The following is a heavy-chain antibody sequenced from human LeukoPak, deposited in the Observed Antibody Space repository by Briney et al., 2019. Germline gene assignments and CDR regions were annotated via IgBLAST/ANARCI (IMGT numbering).Heavy chain of an antibody. Sequence: EASVKVPCKASGYTFTSYYMHWVRQAPGQGLEWMGIINPSGGSTSYAQKFPGRVTMTRDMSTSTVYMELSSLRSEDTAVYYCARGPPSTALDYWGQGTLVTVSS. CDR1: GYTFTSYY. V-gene: IGHV1-46*01. CDR2: INPSGGST. J-gene: IGHJ4*02. CDR3: ARGPPSTALDY. D-gene: IGHD1-26*01.